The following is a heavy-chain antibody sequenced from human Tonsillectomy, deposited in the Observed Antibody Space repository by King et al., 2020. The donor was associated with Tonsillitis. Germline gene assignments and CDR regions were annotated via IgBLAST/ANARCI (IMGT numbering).Heavy chain of an antibody. D-gene: IGHD1-1*01. CDR3: AKDRGRRLLAP. Sequence: VQLVESGAEVKKPGASVKVSCAAFGYIFTDYYIHWVRQAPGQGLEWMGWINPNSGDTYYAQKFQGRVTMARDTSISTAYMELSRLRSEDTAFYYCAKDRGRRLLAPWGLGTLVTVSS. J-gene: IGHJ5*02. CDR2: INPNSGDT. CDR1: GYIFTDYY. V-gene: IGHV1-2*02.